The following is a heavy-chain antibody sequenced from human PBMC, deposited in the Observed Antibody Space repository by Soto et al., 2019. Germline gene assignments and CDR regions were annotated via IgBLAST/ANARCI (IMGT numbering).Heavy chain of an antibody. D-gene: IGHD3-22*01. CDR1: GGSISSSSYY. CDR2: IYYSGST. CDR3: ARLKYDSSGYYVPKASHYYYGMDV. Sequence: SETLSLTCTVSGGSISSSSYYWGWIRQPPGKGLEWIGSIYYSGSTYYNPSLKSRVTISVDTSKNQFSLKLSSVTAADTAVYYCARLKYDSSGYYVPKASHYYYGMDVWGQGTTVTVSS. J-gene: IGHJ6*02. V-gene: IGHV4-39*01.